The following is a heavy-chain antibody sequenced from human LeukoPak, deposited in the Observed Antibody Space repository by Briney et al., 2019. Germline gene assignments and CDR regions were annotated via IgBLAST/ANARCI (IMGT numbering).Heavy chain of an antibody. J-gene: IGHJ5*02. V-gene: IGHV4-30-2*01. Sequence: SETLSLTCAVSGGSISSGGYSWSWIRQPPGKGLEWIGYIYHSGSTYYNPSLKSRVTISVDRSKNQFSLKLSSVTAADTAVYYCARARYSSRWPSLNNWFDPWGQGTLVTVSS. D-gene: IGHD6-13*01. CDR2: IYHSGST. CDR1: GGSISSGGYS. CDR3: ARARYSSRWPSLNNWFDP.